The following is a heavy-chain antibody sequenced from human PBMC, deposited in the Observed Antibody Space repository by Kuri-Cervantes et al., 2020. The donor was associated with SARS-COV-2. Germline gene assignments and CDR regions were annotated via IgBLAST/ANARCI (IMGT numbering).Heavy chain of an antibody. V-gene: IGHV3-7*01. Sequence: ETLSLTCAASGFTFSSYWMSWVRQAPGKGLEWVAILKQDGSEQYYVDSVKGRFTISRDNSNNSLSLQMNSLRAEDTAVYYCARDGYCGSNSCYQDHWAQGTLVTVSS. CDR2: LKQDGSEQ. D-gene: IGHD2-2*03. J-gene: IGHJ4*02. CDR1: GFTFSSYW. CDR3: ARDGYCGSNSCYQDH.